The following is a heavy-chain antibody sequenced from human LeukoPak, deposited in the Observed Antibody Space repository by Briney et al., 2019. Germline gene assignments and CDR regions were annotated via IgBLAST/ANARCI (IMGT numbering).Heavy chain of an antibody. CDR2: VNPNSGNT. J-gene: IGHJ6*03. CDR3: ARVLAMVRGVLPGDYYMDV. CDR1: GYTFTSYD. Sequence: GASVKVSCKASGYTFTSYDINWVRQATGQGLEWMGWVNPNSGNTGYAQKFQGRVTITRNTSKSTAYMELSSLRSEDTAVYYCARVLAMVRGVLPGDYYMDVWDKGTTVTVSS. V-gene: IGHV1-8*03. D-gene: IGHD3-10*01.